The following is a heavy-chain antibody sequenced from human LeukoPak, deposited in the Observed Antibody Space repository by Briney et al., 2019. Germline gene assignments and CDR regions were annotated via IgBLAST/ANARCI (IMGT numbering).Heavy chain of an antibody. V-gene: IGHV3-48*04. J-gene: IGHJ6*02. D-gene: IGHD4-17*01. CDR2: ISSRGDSR. CDR3: AHYDWDV. CDR1: GLTFSDYS. Sequence: HPGGSLRLSCAASGLTFSDYSMNWVRQAPGKELEWVSYISSRGDSRHYADSVRGRFVISRDNAKNSLYLQMYSLRVEDTAVYYCAHYDWDVWGQGTTVTVSS.